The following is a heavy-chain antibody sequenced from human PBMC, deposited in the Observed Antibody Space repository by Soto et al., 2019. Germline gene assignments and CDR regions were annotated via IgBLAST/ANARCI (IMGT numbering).Heavy chain of an antibody. CDR1: GGSISSGGYY. Sequence: SETLSLTCTVSGGSISSGGYYWSWIRQHPGKGLEWIGYIYYSGSTYYNPSLKSRVTISVDTSKNQFSLKLSSVTAADTAVYYCARSDLLPSYPSIDYRGQGTLVTVSS. CDR2: IYYSGST. CDR3: ARSDLLPSYPSIDY. J-gene: IGHJ4*02. D-gene: IGHD3-9*01. V-gene: IGHV4-31*03.